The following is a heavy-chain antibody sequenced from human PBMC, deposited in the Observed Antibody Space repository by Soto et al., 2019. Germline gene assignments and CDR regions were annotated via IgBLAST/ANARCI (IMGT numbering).Heavy chain of an antibody. V-gene: IGHV3-33*08. CDR3: ARARYYDSSGYYSAFDY. D-gene: IGHD3-22*01. CDR2: ISDDRMYK. CDR1: GFSFSDYG. J-gene: IGHJ4*02. Sequence: PGGSLRLSCVASGFSFSDYGMSWVRQSPQKTLEWVAFISDDRMYKFYADSVKGRFIISRDNSKNTLFLQMNSLRAEDTAVYYCARARYYDSSGYYSAFDYWGQGTLVTVSS.